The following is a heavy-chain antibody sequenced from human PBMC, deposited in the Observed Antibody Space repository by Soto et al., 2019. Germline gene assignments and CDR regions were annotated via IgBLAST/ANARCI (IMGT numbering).Heavy chain of an antibody. D-gene: IGHD1-1*01. V-gene: IGHV4-39*01. CDR3: ARHRNWKVDY. Sequence: PSETLSLTCNVSGASISGNYWGWIRQPPGRGLEWIGSAYYSESTYYNPSLKSRVTISVDTSKNQFSLKVSSVTAADTAVYYCARHRNWKVDYWGQGTLVTVSS. J-gene: IGHJ4*02. CDR1: GASISGNY. CDR2: AYYSEST.